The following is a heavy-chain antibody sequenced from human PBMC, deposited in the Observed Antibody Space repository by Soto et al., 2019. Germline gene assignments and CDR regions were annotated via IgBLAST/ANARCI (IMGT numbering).Heavy chain of an antibody. V-gene: IGHV6-1*01. CDR3: ARGKQWLVRGGDWFDP. CDR1: GDSVSSNSAA. D-gene: IGHD6-19*01. J-gene: IGHJ5*02. CDR2: TYYRSKWYN. Sequence: SQTLSLTCAISGDSVSSNSAAWNLIRQSPSRGLEWLGRTYYRSKWYNDYAVSVKSRITINPDTSKNQFSLQLNSVTPEDTAVYYCARGKQWLVRGGDWFDPWGQGTLVTVSS.